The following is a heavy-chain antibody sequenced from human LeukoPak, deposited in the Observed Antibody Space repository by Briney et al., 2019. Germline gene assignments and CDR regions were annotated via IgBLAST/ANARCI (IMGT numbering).Heavy chain of an antibody. CDR1: GGSISSGSYF. Sequence: SQTLSPTCTVSGGSISSGSYFWSWIRQPAGKGLEWIGHIYTSGTTNYNPSLKSRVTISADTSKNQFSLKLSSVTAADTAAYYCARGITIFGVVIQNWFDPWGQGTLVTVSS. CDR3: ARGITIFGVVIQNWFDP. D-gene: IGHD3-3*01. CDR2: IYTSGTT. V-gene: IGHV4-61*09. J-gene: IGHJ5*02.